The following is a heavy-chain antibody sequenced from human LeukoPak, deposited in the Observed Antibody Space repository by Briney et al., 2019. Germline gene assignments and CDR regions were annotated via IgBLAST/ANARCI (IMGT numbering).Heavy chain of an antibody. J-gene: IGHJ3*02. D-gene: IGHD2-15*01. CDR3: AGQDIVVVATATRAFDI. V-gene: IGHV5-51*07. CDR2: IYPGDSDT. CDR1: GYSFTSYW. Sequence: GESLKISCTGSGYSFTSYWIAWVHQMPGKGLEWMGIIYPGDSDTRYSPSFQGQVTISADKSISTAYLQWNNLKASDTAMYYCAGQDIVVVATATRAFDIWGQGTMVTVSS.